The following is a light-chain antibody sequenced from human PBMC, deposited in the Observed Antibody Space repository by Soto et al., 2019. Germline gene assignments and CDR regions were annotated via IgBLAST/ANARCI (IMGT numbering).Light chain of an antibody. Sequence: EIVMTQSPATLSVSPGERATLPCRASQSVNSNLAWYRQKPGQAPRLLISDASTRATGVPARFSGSGSGTEFTLTIPSLQSEDSGIYYCQQYNFWPPLTFGGGTKVEIK. CDR2: DAS. J-gene: IGKJ4*01. CDR1: QSVNSN. V-gene: IGKV3-15*01. CDR3: QQYNFWPPLT.